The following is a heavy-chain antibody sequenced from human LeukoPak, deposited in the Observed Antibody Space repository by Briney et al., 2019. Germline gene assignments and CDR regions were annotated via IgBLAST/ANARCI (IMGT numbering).Heavy chain of an antibody. J-gene: IGHJ6*02. CDR3: ARGGYDLYYYYYYGMDV. Sequence: GASVKVSCKASGYTFTGYYMHWVRQAPGQGLEWMGWINPNSGGTNYAQKFQGRVTMTRDTSISTAYMELSRLRSDDTAVYYCARGGYDLYYYYYYGMDVWGQGTTVTVSS. V-gene: IGHV1-2*02. CDR2: INPNSGGT. D-gene: IGHD5-12*01. CDR1: GYTFTGYY.